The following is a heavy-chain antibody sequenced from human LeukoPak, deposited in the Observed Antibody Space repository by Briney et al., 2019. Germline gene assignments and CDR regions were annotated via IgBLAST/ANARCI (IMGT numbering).Heavy chain of an antibody. CDR3: ARRGDGGRSFDY. Sequence: GGSLRLSCAASGFTFTNDWMNWVRQAPGKGLEWVSLIYGGGSTYYADSVKGRFTISRDNSKNTLYLQMNSLRAEDTAVYYCARRGDGGRSFDYWGQGTLVTVSS. J-gene: IGHJ4*02. D-gene: IGHD4-23*01. V-gene: IGHV3-53*01. CDR2: IYGGGST. CDR1: GFTFTNDW.